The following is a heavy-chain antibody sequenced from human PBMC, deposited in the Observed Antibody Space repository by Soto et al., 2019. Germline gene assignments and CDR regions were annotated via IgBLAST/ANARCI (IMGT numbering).Heavy chain of an antibody. Sequence: SVKVSCKASGGTFSSYAISWVRQAPGQGLEWMGGIIPIFGTVNYAQKFQGRVTITADESTSTAYMELSSLRSEDTTVYYGARDGYCSGGSCYSVDYWGQGTLVTVSS. D-gene: IGHD2-15*01. J-gene: IGHJ4*02. CDR2: IIPIFGTV. V-gene: IGHV1-69*13. CDR3: ARDGYCSGGSCYSVDY. CDR1: GGTFSSYA.